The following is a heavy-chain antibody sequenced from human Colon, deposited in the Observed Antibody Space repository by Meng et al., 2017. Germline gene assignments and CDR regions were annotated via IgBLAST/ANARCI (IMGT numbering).Heavy chain of an antibody. J-gene: IGHJ4*02. D-gene: IGHD3-10*01. Sequence: VMLQEPGPGLVGPSETLSLTCNVSGGSVSSASYYWSWIRQPPGKGLEWIGLIHYSGSRNYNPSLKSRVTMSVDTSKNQVSLRLTSVTAADTAVYYCARFYGSGTFEVHDYWGQGMLVTVSS. CDR2: IHYSGSR. CDR1: GGSVSSASYY. V-gene: IGHV4-61*01. CDR3: ARFYGSGTFEVHDY.